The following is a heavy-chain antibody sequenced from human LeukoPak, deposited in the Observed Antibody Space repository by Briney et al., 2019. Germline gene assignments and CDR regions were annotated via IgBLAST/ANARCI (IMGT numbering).Heavy chain of an antibody. CDR1: GYTFTGYY. D-gene: IGHD2-15*01. V-gene: IGHV1-2*02. Sequence: ASVKVSCKASGYTFTGYYMHWVLQAPGHGLEWMGWINPNSGGTNYAQKFQGRVTMTRDTSISTAYMELSRLRSDDTAVYYCARDLTLYCSGGSCFHDLYYFDYWGQGTLVTVSS. CDR3: ARDLTLYCSGGSCFHDLYYFDY. CDR2: INPNSGGT. J-gene: IGHJ4*02.